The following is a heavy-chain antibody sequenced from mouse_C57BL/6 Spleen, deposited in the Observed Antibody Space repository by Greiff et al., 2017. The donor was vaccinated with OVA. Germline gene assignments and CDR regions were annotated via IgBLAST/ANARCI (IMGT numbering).Heavy chain of an antibody. CDR2: INPNNGGT. CDR3: ASSYGSSYFDY. CDR1: GYTFTDYY. J-gene: IGHJ2*01. Sequence: VQLQQSGPELVKPGASVKISCKASGYTFTDYYMNWVKQSHGKSLEWIGDINPNNGGTSYNQKFKGKATLTVDKSSSTAYMELRSLTSEDSAVYYCASSYGSSYFDYWGQGTTLTVSS. D-gene: IGHD1-1*01. V-gene: IGHV1-26*01.